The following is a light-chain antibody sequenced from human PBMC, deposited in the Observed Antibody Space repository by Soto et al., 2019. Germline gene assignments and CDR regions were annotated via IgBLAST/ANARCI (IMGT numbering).Light chain of an antibody. CDR1: QSISSNY. V-gene: IGKV3-20*01. CDR3: QQYVSWT. CDR2: GAS. J-gene: IGKJ1*01. Sequence: LLTQSPGTLSLSPGERATLSCRASQSISSNYLAWYQQKPGQAPRLLIYGASSRATGIPDRFSGSGSGTDFTLTISRLEPEDSAIYYCQQYVSWTFGQGTKVEIK.